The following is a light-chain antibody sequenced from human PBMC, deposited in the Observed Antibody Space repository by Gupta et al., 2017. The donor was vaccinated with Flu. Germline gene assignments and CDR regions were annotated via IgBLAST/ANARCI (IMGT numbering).Light chain of an antibody. J-gene: IGLJ3*02. V-gene: IGLV6-57*01. CDR1: SGSIASHY. CDR2: ENN. CDR3: QSYDSSNQGV. Sequence: FMLTQPHSVSESTGKTVTIFSTRSSGSIASHYVQWYQPRPGSPPTTVIYENNQRPSGVPDRFSGSSDSSSNSASLTISGLKTEDEADYYCQSYDSSNQGVFGGGTKLTVL.